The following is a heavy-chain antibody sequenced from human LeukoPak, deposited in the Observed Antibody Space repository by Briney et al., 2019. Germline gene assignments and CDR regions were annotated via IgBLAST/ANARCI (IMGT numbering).Heavy chain of an antibody. J-gene: IGHJ4*02. Sequence: SETLSLTCTVSGGSISSSSYYWGWIRQPPGKGLEWIGSIYYSGSTYYNPSLKSRVTISVDTSKNQFSLKLSSVTAADTAVYYCARHSGYTPGFDYWGQGTLVTVSS. CDR1: GGSISSSSYY. CDR2: IYYSGST. V-gene: IGHV4-39*07. D-gene: IGHD5-12*01. CDR3: ARHSGYTPGFDY.